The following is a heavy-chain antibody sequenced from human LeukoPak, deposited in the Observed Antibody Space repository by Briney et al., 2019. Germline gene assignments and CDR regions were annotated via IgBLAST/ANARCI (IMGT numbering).Heavy chain of an antibody. CDR2: INHSGST. D-gene: IGHD4-11*01. CDR1: GGSFSGYY. V-gene: IGHV4-34*01. Sequence: SETLSLTCAVYGGSFSGYYCSWIRQPPGKGLEWIGEINHSGSTNYNPSLKSRVTISVDTSNNQFSLKLSSVTAADTAVYYCARAGLTVYYYYYYMDVWGKGTTVTVSS. J-gene: IGHJ6*03. CDR3: ARAGLTVYYYYYYMDV.